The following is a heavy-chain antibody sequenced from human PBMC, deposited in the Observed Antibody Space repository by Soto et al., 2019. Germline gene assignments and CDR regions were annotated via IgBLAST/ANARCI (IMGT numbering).Heavy chain of an antibody. CDR2: IYSGGNT. CDR1: GFTFSRNY. J-gene: IGHJ2*01. D-gene: IGHD1-1*01. CDR3: ARIPFSQMEYVPWYFDL. V-gene: IGHV3-53*01. Sequence: EVQLVESGGHLLQPGGSLRLSCAASGFTFSRNYMSRVRQPPGEGLEWVSTIYSGGNTYYADSVKGRFTISRDNSKNTLYLQMNNLGAEDSAVYYCARIPFSQMEYVPWYFDLWGRGTLVTVSS.